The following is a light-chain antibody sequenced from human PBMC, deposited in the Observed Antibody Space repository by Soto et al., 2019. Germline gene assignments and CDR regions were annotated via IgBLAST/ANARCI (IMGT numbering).Light chain of an antibody. J-gene: IGKJ3*01. Sequence: EIVLTQSPGTLSLSPGERATLSCRASQSVASSHLAWYRQKPDQTPRLLIYAASSRATGIPNRSSGSGAGTDFTPTSSRLEPEDFAVYYCQQYGSAPFTFGPGTKVEIK. V-gene: IGKV3-20*01. CDR3: QQYGSAPFT. CDR1: QSVASSH. CDR2: AAS.